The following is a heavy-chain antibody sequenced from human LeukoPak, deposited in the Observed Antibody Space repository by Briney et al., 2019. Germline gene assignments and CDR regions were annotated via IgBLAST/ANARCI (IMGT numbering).Heavy chain of an antibody. Sequence: GGSLRLSCAASGFSFSTYAMTWVRQAPGKGLEWVSAMSHSGDKTHYAPSVKGRFTISRDNSKNTLYLQMNTLRAEDTAVYYCAKDWSCDYWGQGTLVTVSS. D-gene: IGHD1-26*01. CDR3: AKDWSCDY. CDR2: MSHSGDKT. CDR1: GFSFSTYA. J-gene: IGHJ4*02. V-gene: IGHV3-23*01.